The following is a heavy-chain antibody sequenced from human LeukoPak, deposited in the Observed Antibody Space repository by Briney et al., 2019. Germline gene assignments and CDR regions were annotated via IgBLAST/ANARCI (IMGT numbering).Heavy chain of an antibody. CDR2: ISSSGGST. J-gene: IGHJ3*01. D-gene: IGHD1-1*01. CDR3: AKNTGTLRGPDDAFNF. Sequence: SGGSLRLSCAASGFTFRSYAMTWVRQAPGKGLEWVSSISSSGGSTYYADSVKGRFTISRDNSKNTLYLQMNSLRAEDTAVYYCAKNTGTLRGPDDAFNFWGQGTLVTVSS. V-gene: IGHV3-23*01. CDR1: GFTFRSYA.